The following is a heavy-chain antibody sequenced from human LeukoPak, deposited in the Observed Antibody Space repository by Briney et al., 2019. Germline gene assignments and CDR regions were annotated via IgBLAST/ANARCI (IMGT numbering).Heavy chain of an antibody. D-gene: IGHD3-9*01. V-gene: IGHV3-23*01. CDR2: ISGSGGST. J-gene: IGHJ4*02. Sequence: PGGSLRLSCAASGFTFSSYAMNWVRQAPGKGLEWVSAISGSGGSTYYADSVKGRFTISRDNSKNTLYLQMNSLRAEDTAVYYCAKHKYFDWLLSSNFDYWGQGTLVTVSS. CDR1: GFTFSSYA. CDR3: AKHKYFDWLLSSNFDY.